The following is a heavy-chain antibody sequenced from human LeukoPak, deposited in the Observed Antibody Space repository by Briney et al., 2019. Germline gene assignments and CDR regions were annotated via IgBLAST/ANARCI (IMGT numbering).Heavy chain of an antibody. Sequence: SETLSLTCTVSGGSISNYYWSWIRQPPGKGLEWIGYIYYSGSTNYNPSLKSRVTISVDTSKNQFSLKLSSVTAADTAVYYCARGGYDEIDYWGQGTLVTVSS. CDR3: ARGGYDEIDY. J-gene: IGHJ4*02. D-gene: IGHD5-12*01. V-gene: IGHV4-59*01. CDR1: GGSISNYY. CDR2: IYYSGST.